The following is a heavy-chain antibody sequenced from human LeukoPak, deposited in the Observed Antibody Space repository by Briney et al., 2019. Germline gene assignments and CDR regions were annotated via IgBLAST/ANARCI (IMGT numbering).Heavy chain of an antibody. Sequence: GGSLRLSCAASGFTSRSYSMNWVRQAPGKGLEWLSYISSGSGTIYYADSVKGRFTISRDNAKNLLYLQMNRLRAEDTAVYYCAREFVLRYFEGYMDVWGKGTTVTVSS. J-gene: IGHJ6*03. V-gene: IGHV3-48*01. CDR1: GFTSRSYS. CDR2: ISSGSGTI. CDR3: AREFVLRYFEGYMDV. D-gene: IGHD3-9*01.